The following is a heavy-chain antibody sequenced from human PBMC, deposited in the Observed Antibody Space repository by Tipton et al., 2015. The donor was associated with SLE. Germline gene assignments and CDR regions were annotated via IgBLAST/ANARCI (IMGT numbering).Heavy chain of an antibody. J-gene: IGHJ4*02. D-gene: IGHD7-27*01. CDR3: ARGGPNWGYYFYFDY. Sequence: TLSLTCTVSGGSISSYYWSWIRQPPGKGLEWIGYIYYSGSTNYNPSLKSRVTISVDTSKNQFSLKLSSVTAADTAVHYCARGGPNWGYYFYFDYWGQGTLVTVSS. CDR1: GGSISSYY. V-gene: IGHV4-59*12. CDR2: IYYSGST.